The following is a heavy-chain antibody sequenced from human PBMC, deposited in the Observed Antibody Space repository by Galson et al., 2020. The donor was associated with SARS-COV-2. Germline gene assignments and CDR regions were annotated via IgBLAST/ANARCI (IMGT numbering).Heavy chain of an antibody. CDR1: GYTFNNYG. J-gene: IGHJ2*01. Sequence: GESLKISCKASGYTFNNYGITWVRQAPGQGLEWMGWISAYNGNTNYAQKFQGRVTVTTDTSTSTAYMELRSLRPDDTAVYYCARDSGYCTDGVCYRYWYFDLWGRGTLVTVSS. V-gene: IGHV1-18*01. CDR3: ARDSGYCTDGVCYRYWYFDL. CDR2: ISAYNGNT. D-gene: IGHD2-8*01.